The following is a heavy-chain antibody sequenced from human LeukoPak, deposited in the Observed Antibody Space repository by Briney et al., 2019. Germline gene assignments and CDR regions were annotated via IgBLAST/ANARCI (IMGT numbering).Heavy chain of an antibody. CDR2: ISSGSSTI. J-gene: IGHJ4*02. Sequence: GGSLRLSCAASGFTFSSYSMNWVRQAPGKGLEWVSYISSGSSTIYYADSVKGRFTISRDNAKNSLYLQMNSLRAEDTAVYYCAETSHSGYLNYWGQGTLVTVSS. V-gene: IGHV3-48*01. CDR3: AETSHSGYLNY. CDR1: GFTFSSYS. D-gene: IGHD3-22*01.